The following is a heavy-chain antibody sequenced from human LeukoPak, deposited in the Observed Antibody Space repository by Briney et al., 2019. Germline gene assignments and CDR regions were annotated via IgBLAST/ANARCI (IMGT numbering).Heavy chain of an antibody. V-gene: IGHV4-39*01. J-gene: IGHJ6*02. D-gene: IGHD2-2*01. CDR1: GFTFSRHW. CDR2: IYYSGST. CDR3: AREYQLLGVYYYYGMDV. Sequence: GSLRLSCAASGFTFSRHWMHWVRQPPGKGLEWIGSIYYSGSTYYNPSLKSRVTISVDTSKNQFSLKLSSVTAADTAVYYCAREYQLLGVYYYYGMDVWGQGTTVTVSS.